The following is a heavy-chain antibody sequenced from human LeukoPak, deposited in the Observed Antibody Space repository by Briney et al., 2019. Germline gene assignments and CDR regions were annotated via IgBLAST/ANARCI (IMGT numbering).Heavy chain of an antibody. Sequence: GGSLRLSCAASGFTFSSHSMNWVRQAPGKGLEWLSYITPSGFTVYSDSVQGRFTISRDSAKNSVYLQMNSLTAEDTAMYYCARDRPYSSRYQGFDPWGQGTLVTVSS. J-gene: IGHJ5*02. CDR2: ITPSGFTV. D-gene: IGHD6-13*01. V-gene: IGHV3-48*04. CDR3: ARDRPYSSRYQGFDP. CDR1: GFTFSSHS.